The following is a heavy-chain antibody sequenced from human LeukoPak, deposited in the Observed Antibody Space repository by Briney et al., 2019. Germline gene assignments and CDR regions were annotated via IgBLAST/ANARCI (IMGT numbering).Heavy chain of an antibody. V-gene: IGHV1-24*01. Sequence: ASVKISCKVSVYTLTELSMHWVRQAPGKGLVWMGGFDPEDGETIYAQKFQGAVTMTEDTSTDTAYMELSSLRSEDTAVYYCATALGDFWSGYTLYYFDYWGQGTLVTVSS. D-gene: IGHD3-3*01. CDR1: VYTLTELS. J-gene: IGHJ4*02. CDR3: ATALGDFWSGYTLYYFDY. CDR2: FDPEDGET.